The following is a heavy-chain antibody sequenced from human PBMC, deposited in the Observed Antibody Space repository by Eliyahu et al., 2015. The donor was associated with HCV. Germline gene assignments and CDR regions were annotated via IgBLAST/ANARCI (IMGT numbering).Heavy chain of an antibody. CDR3: AADRNDDSGWGWFDP. V-gene: IGHV1-58*01. J-gene: IGHJ5*02. Sequence: QMQLVQSGPEVKKPGTSVXVSCKASGXTXSRSAVQXVRQAXGQPLEWIGWXVIXSNNRNYAQKFQERVTISRDMSTNTAYMELRSLRSEDTAVYYCAADRNDDSGWGWFDPWGQGTLVTVSS. D-gene: IGHD1-1*01. CDR2: XVIXSNNR. CDR1: GXTXSRSA.